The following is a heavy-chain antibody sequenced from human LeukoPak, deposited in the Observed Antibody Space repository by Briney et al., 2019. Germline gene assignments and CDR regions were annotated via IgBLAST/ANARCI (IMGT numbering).Heavy chain of an antibody. Sequence: SEPLSLTCTVSGGSISSSSYFWGWIRHPPGKGLEWIGSIFYSGSTYYNPSLNSRVTISIDTSKNQFSLRLSSVTAADTAVYYCARQMNTVTADYWGQGTLVTVSS. CDR2: IFYSGST. D-gene: IGHD4-17*01. J-gene: IGHJ4*02. CDR1: GGSISSSSYF. CDR3: ARQMNTVTADY. V-gene: IGHV4-39*01.